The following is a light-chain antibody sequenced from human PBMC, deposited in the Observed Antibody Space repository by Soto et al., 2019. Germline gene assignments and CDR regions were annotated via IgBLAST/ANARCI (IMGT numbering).Light chain of an antibody. Sequence: EIVMTQSPATLSVSPGERATLSCRASQSVSSNLAWYQQKPGQAPTLLIYGASARATGIPARFSGSGSGTEFTLTISSLQSEDFPVYYCQHYYNWPFTFCQGTKREI. CDR2: GAS. CDR1: QSVSSN. V-gene: IGKV3-15*01. CDR3: QHYYNWPFT. J-gene: IGKJ2*01.